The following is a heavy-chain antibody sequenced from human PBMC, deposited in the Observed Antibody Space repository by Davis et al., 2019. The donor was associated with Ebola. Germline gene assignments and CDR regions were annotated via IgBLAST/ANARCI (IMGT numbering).Heavy chain of an antibody. V-gene: IGHV1-2*02. J-gene: IGHJ5*02. CDR1: GYTFTGYY. Sequence: ASVKVSCKASGYTFTGYYMHWVRQAPGQGLEWMGWINPNSGGTNYAQKFQGRVTMTRDTSISTAYMELSSMRSDDTAVDYCARDPGSSSPWGQGTLVTVSS. CDR2: INPNSGGT. D-gene: IGHD2-15*01. CDR3: ARDPGSSSP.